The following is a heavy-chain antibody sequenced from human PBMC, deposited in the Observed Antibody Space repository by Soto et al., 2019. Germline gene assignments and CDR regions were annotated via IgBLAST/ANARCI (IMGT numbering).Heavy chain of an antibody. CDR1: GFTVSTYT. J-gene: IGHJ4*02. CDR2: IFSGGVTT. D-gene: IGHD3-16*02. Sequence: PGGSLRLSCSASGFTVSTYTMGWVRLAPGKGLEWVSTIFSGGVTTKYADSVTGRFSISRDNSKNILYLQMNSLGVDDTAVYYWARPPQPDVIWTFDEWGGGILVTFPS. V-gene: IGHV3-23*05. CDR3: ARPPQPDVIWTFDE.